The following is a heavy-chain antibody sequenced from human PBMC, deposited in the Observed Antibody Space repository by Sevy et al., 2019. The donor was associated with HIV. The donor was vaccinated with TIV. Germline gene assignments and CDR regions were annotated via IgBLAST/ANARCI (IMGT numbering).Heavy chain of an antibody. J-gene: IGHJ5*02. CDR2: ISSSSSYI. CDR3: ARGRRVPDYGEDNWSDP. Sequence: GGSLRLSCAASGFTFSSYSMNWVRQAPGKGLEWVSSISSSSSYIYYADSVKGRFTISRDNAKNSLYLQMNSLRAEDTAVYYCARGRRVPDYGEDNWSDPWGQGTLVTVSS. D-gene: IGHD4-17*01. V-gene: IGHV3-21*01. CDR1: GFTFSSYS.